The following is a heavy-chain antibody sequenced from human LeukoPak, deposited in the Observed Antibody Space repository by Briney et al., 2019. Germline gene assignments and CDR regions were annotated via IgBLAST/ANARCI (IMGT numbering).Heavy chain of an antibody. D-gene: IGHD2-15*01. Sequence: SQPLSLTCTVSGGSISSGDYHWSWIRQPPGQGLEWIGYIYYSGTTYNNPSLKSRVTISVDTSNNQFSLKLNSVTAADTAVYFCARGPGYCGGGTCYLHFDYWGQGTLVTVSS. CDR1: GGSISSGDYH. J-gene: IGHJ4*02. V-gene: IGHV4-30-4*01. CDR2: IYYSGTT. CDR3: ARGPGYCGGGTCYLHFDY.